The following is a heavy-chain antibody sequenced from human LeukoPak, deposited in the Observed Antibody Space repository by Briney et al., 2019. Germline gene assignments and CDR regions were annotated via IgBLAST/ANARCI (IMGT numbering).Heavy chain of an antibody. J-gene: IGHJ3*02. D-gene: IGHD3-16*01. CDR2: FDPEDGET. V-gene: IGHV1-24*01. CDR3: ATPARGGGFSDAFDI. Sequence: ASVKVSCKVSGYTLTELSMHWVRQAPGKGLEWMGGFDPEDGETIYAQKFQGRVTITADTSTDTAYMELSSLRSEDTAVYYCATPARGGGFSDAFDIWGQGTMVTVSS. CDR1: GYTLTELS.